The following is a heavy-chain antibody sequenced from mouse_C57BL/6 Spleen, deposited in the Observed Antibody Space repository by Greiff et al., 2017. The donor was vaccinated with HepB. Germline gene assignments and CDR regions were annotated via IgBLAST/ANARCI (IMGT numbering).Heavy chain of an antibody. CDR2: INPNNGGT. D-gene: IGHD1-1*01. Sequence: EVQLQQSGPELVKPGASVKISCKASGYTFTDYYMNWVKQSHGKSLEWIGDINPNNGGTSYNQKFKGKATLTVDKSSSTAYMELRSLTSEDSAVYYCARSGYYGSSRGFAYWGQGTLVTVSA. CDR3: ARSGYYGSSRGFAY. V-gene: IGHV1-26*01. CDR1: GYTFTDYY. J-gene: IGHJ3*01.